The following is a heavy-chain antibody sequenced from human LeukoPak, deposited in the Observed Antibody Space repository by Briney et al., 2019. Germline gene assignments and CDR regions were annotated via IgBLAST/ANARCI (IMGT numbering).Heavy chain of an antibody. CDR2: INHSGST. CDR3: ASRETSVAY. V-gene: IGHV4-34*01. CDR1: GGSFSGYY. Sequence: SETLSLTCAVYGGSFSGYYWSWIRQPSGKGLEWIGEINHSGSTNYNPSLKSRVTISVDTSKNQFSLKLSSVTAADTAVYYCASRETSVAYWGQGTLVTVSS. J-gene: IGHJ4*02.